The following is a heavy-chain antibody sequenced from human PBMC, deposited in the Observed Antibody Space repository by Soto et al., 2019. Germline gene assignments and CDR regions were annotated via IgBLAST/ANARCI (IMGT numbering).Heavy chain of an antibody. CDR1: GGSISSSSYY. D-gene: IGHD6-13*01. CDR2: IYYSGST. V-gene: IGHV4-39*01. Sequence: QLQLQESGPGLVKPSETLSLTCTVSGGSISSSSYYWGWIRQPPGKGLEWIGSIYYSGSTYYNPSLKSRVTISVDTSKNQFSLKLSSVTAADPAVYYCARPGSGSWYGYWGQGTLVTVSS. J-gene: IGHJ4*02. CDR3: ARPGSGSWYGY.